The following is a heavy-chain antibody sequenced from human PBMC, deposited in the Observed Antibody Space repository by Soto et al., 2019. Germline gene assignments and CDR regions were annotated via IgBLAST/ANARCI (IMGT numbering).Heavy chain of an antibody. J-gene: IGHJ4*02. D-gene: IGHD3-9*01. CDR2: IYYSGST. CDR3: ARAPGYFDWAQ. CDR1: GGSISRDNYY. Sequence: SETLSLTCTVSGGSISRDNYYWSWIRQPPGKGLEWIGKIYYSGSTYYNPSLKSRVTISVDTSKNQFSLKLSSVTAADTAVYYCARAPGYFDWAQWGQGTLVTVSS. V-gene: IGHV4-39*01.